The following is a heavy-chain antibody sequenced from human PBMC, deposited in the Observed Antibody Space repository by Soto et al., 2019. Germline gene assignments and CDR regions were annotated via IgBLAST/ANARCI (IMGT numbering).Heavy chain of an antibody. D-gene: IGHD3-22*01. CDR3: ARIQRISMIVVSKPYFDY. CDR2: IFSNDEK. J-gene: IGHJ4*02. V-gene: IGHV2-26*01. Sequence: SGPTLVNPTETLTLTCTVSGFSLSNPRMGVSRIRQPPGKALEWLAHIFSNDEKSYSTSLKSRLTISRDTSKSQVVLTMTNMDPVDTATYYCARIQRISMIVVSKPYFDYWGQGALVTVSS. CDR1: GFSLSNPRMG.